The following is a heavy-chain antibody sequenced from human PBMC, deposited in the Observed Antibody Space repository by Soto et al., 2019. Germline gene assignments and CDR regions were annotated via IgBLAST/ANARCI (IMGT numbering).Heavy chain of an antibody. CDR1: GGSISSYY. CDR2: IYYSGST. J-gene: IGHJ4*02. V-gene: IGHV4-59*01. Sequence: PSETLSLTCTVSGGSISSYYWSWIRQPPGKGLEWIGYIYYSGSTNYNPSLKSRVTISVDTSKNQFSLKLSSVTAADKAVYYCAREGGYSRSSIPFDYWGQGTLVTVSS. D-gene: IGHD6-6*01. CDR3: AREGGYSRSSIPFDY.